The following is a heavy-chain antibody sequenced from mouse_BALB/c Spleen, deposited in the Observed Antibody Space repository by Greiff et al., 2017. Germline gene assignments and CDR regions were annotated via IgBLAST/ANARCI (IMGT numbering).Heavy chain of an antibody. Sequence: LQQPGSELVRPGASVKLSCKASGYTFTSYWMHWVKQRPGQGLEWIGNFYPGSGSTNYDEKFKSKATLTVDTSSSTAYMQLSSLTSEDSAVYYCTRDSQLVYYAMDYWGQGTSVTVSS. J-gene: IGHJ4*01. CDR2: FYPGSGST. CDR3: TRDSQLVYYAMDY. V-gene: IGHV1S22*01. CDR1: GYTFTSYW. D-gene: IGHD4-1*02.